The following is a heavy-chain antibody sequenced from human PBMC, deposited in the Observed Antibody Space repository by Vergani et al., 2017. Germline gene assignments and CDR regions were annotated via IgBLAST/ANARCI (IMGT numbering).Heavy chain of an antibody. CDR3: ARVRAYCGGDCYPPDY. J-gene: IGHJ4*02. V-gene: IGHV1-2*02. Sequence: QVQLVQSGAEVKKPGASVKVSCKASGYTFTGYYMHWVRQAPGQGLEWMGWINPNSGGTNYAQKFQGRVTMTRDTSISTAYMELSRLRSDDTAVYYCARVRAYCGGDCYPPDYWGQGTLVTVSS. CDR2: INPNSGGT. CDR1: GYTFTGYY. D-gene: IGHD2-21*01.